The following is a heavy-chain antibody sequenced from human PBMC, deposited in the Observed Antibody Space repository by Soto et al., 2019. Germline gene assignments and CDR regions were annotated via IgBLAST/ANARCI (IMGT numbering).Heavy chain of an antibody. CDR3: AHPRGYGVFDAYDI. CDR2: ISASGDST. Sequence: GGSLRLSCAASGITFNTYAMSWVSQAPGKGLEWVSAISASGDSTYHADSVKGRFTISRDNSIDTLYLQMSSLRTEDTALYYCAHPRGYGVFDAYDIWGQGTMVTVSS. CDR1: GITFNTYA. D-gene: IGHD4-17*01. V-gene: IGHV3-23*01. J-gene: IGHJ3*02.